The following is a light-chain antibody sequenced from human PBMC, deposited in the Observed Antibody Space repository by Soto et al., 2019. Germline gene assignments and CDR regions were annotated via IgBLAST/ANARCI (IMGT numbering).Light chain of an antibody. V-gene: IGKV3-20*01. Sequence: ESVLTQSPGTLSLSPGEGASLSCRASQAISGNYLAWYQHKPGQAPRLLMYGASSRATGIPDRFSGSGSGTDFTLTISRLEPEDFAVYYCQQYGSSPPITFGQGTRLEIK. J-gene: IGKJ5*01. CDR3: QQYGSSPPIT. CDR2: GAS. CDR1: QAISGNY.